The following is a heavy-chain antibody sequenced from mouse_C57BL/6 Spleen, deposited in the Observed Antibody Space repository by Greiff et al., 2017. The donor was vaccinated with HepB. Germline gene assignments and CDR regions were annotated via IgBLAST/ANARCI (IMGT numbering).Heavy chain of an antibody. Sequence: QVQLQQSGAELVRPGASVTLSCKASGYTFTDYEMHWVKQTPVHGLEWIGAIDPETGGTAYNQKFKGKAILTADKSSSTAYMELRSLTSEDSAVYYCTTTVVTYWYFDVWGTGTTVTVSS. CDR1: GYTFTDYE. CDR3: TTTVVTYWYFDV. D-gene: IGHD1-1*01. V-gene: IGHV1-15*01. J-gene: IGHJ1*03. CDR2: IDPETGGT.